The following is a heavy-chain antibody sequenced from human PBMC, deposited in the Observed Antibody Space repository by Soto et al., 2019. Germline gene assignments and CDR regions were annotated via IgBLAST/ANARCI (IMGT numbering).Heavy chain of an antibody. J-gene: IGHJ6*02. CDR3: AREGAGYNSGYYYGMDV. D-gene: IGHD5-12*01. Sequence: GASVKVSCKASGYTFTGYYMHWVRQAPGQGLEWMGWINPNSGGTNYAQKFQGWVTMTRDTSISTAYMELSRLRSDDTAVYYCAREGAGYNSGYYYGMDVWGQGTTVTVS. CDR1: GYTFTGYY. CDR2: INPNSGGT. V-gene: IGHV1-2*04.